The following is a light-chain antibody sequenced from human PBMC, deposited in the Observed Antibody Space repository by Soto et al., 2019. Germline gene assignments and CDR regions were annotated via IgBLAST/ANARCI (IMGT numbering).Light chain of an antibody. CDR1: QGISSY. J-gene: IGKJ5*01. CDR3: QQLNSYPIT. CDR2: AAS. V-gene: IGKV1-9*01. Sequence: DIQLTQSPSFLSASVGDRVTITCRASQGISSYLAWYQQKPGKAPKLLIYAASTLQSGVPSRFSGSGSGTEFIFTISSLQPEDFATYYCQQLNSYPITFGQGTRLEIK.